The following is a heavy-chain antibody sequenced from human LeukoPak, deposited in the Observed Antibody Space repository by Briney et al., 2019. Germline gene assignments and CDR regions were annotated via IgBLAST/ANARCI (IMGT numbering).Heavy chain of an antibody. CDR3: ARQDIVVVPDAFDI. V-gene: IGHV1-18*01. CDR2: ISAYNGNT. Sequence: ASVKVSCKASGYTLTSYGISWVRQAPGQGLEWMGWISAYNGNTNYTQKLQGRVTMTTDTSTSTAYMELRSLRSDDTAVYYCARQDIVVVPDAFDIWGQGTMVTVSS. J-gene: IGHJ3*02. D-gene: IGHD2-2*01. CDR1: GYTLTSYG.